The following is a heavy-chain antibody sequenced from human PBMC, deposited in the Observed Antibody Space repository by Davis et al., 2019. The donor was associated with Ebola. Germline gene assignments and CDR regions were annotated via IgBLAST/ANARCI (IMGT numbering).Heavy chain of an antibody. CDR1: GFTFSSYW. Sequence: GESLKISCAASGFTFSSYWMHWVRQAPGKGLVWVSRINSDGSSTSYADSVKGRFTISRDNAKNTLYLQMNSLRAEDTAVYYCARDFLVIVAGIWGQGTMVTVSS. J-gene: IGHJ3*02. CDR3: ARDFLVIVAGI. CDR2: INSDGSST. V-gene: IGHV3-74*01. D-gene: IGHD2-21*01.